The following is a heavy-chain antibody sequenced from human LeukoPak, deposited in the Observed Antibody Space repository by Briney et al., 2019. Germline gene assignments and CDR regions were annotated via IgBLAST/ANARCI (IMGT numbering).Heavy chain of an antibody. D-gene: IGHD6-13*01. CDR2: ISYSGST. V-gene: IGHV4-59*01. CDR3: ARLYSSSLGRVFDY. Sequence: SETLSLTCTVSGGSISSYYWSWIRQPPGKGLEWIGYISYSGSTSYNPSLKSRVTISVDTSKNQFSLKLSSVTAADTAIYYCARLYSSSLGRVFDYWGQGTLVTVSS. CDR1: GGSISSYY. J-gene: IGHJ4*02.